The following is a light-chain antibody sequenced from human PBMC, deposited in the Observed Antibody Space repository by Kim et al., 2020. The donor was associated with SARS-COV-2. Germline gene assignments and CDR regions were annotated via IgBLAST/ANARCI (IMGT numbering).Light chain of an antibody. J-gene: IGKJ1*01. V-gene: IGKV3-20*01. CDR2: GAS. CDR1: QRVTSSY. CDR3: QQYGTSLRT. Sequence: EIVLTQSPGTLSLSPGERATLSCRASQRVTSSYLAWYQQKPGQPPRLLIYGASNRATGIPDRFSGSGSGTDFTLTISRLESEDFAVYYCQQYGTSLRTFGQGTKVDIK.